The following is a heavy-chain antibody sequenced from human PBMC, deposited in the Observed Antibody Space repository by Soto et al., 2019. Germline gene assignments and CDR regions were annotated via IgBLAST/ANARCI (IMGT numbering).Heavy chain of an antibody. V-gene: IGHV4-30-4*01. CDR3: ARDKGYYDFWSGYSLARQYYYYYGMDV. CDR2: IYYSGST. J-gene: IGHJ6*02. CDR1: GGSISSGDYY. Sequence: ASETLSLTCTVSGGSISSGDYYWSWIRQPPGKGLEWIGYIYYSGSTYYNPSLKSRVTISVDTSKIQFSLKLSSVTAADTAVYYCARDKGYYDFWSGYSLARQYYYYYGMDVWGQGTTGTVS. D-gene: IGHD3-3*01.